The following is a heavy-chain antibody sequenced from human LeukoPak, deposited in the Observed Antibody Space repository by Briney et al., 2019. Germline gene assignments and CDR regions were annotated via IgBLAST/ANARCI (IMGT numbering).Heavy chain of an antibody. V-gene: IGHV4-34*01. D-gene: IGHD3-10*01. CDR2: ISHSGST. CDR3: ATRRSGTFDY. CDR1: GGSFSGYY. Sequence: PSETLSLTCAVYGGSFSGYYWSWIRQPPGKGLEWIGEISHSGSTNYNPSLKSRVTISVDTSKNQFSLKLSSVTAADTAVYYCATRRSGTFDYWGQGTLVTVSS. J-gene: IGHJ4*02.